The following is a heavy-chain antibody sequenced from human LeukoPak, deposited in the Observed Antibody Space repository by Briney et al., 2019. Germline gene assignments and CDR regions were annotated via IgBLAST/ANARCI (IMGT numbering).Heavy chain of an antibody. J-gene: IGHJ4*02. CDR1: GYTLTSYG. CDR3: ARDPASSYYYDSSGYYWGLDY. Sequence: ASVKVSCKASGYTLTSYGMSWVRQAPGQGLEWVGWMSAYNGNTNYAQKLQGRVTMTTDTSASTAYMELRSLRSDDTAVYYCARDPASSYYYDSSGYYWGLDYWGQGTLVTVSS. D-gene: IGHD3-22*01. V-gene: IGHV1-18*01. CDR2: MSAYNGNT.